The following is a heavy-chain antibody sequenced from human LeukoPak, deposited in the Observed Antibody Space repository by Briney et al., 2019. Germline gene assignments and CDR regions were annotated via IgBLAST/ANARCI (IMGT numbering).Heavy chain of an antibody. J-gene: IGHJ4*02. Sequence: SETLSLTCTVSGGSISSYYCSWIRQPAGKGLEWIGRIYTSGSTNYNPSLKSRVTMSVDTSKNQFSLKLSSVTAADTAVYYCARGGKTYYYGSGSYYNVVYFDYWGQGTLVTVSS. V-gene: IGHV4-4*07. CDR3: ARGGKTYYYGSGSYYNVVYFDY. D-gene: IGHD3-10*01. CDR2: IYTSGST. CDR1: GGSISSYY.